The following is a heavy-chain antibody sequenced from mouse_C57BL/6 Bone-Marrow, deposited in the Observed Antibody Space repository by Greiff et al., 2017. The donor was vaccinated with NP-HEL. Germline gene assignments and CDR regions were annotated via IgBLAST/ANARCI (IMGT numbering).Heavy chain of an antibody. Sequence: QVQLQQPGAELVKPGASVKMSCKASGYTFTSYWITWVKQRPGQGLEWIGDIYPGSGSTNYNEKFKGKATLTVDTSSSTAYMQLSSLTSEDSAVYYYARDYSNAWYFDVWGTGTTVTVSS. D-gene: IGHD2-5*01. J-gene: IGHJ1*03. CDR1: GYTFTSYW. CDR3: ARDYSNAWYFDV. CDR2: IYPGSGST. V-gene: IGHV1-55*01.